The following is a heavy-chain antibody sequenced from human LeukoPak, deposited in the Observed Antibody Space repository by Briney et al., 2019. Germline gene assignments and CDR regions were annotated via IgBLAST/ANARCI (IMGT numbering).Heavy chain of an antibody. CDR2: ISSGGTT. J-gene: IGHJ6*02. Sequence: SGGSLRLSCAASGFAVSSNYMNWVRQAPGKGLEWVSFISSGGTTHYADSVKGRFTISRDNAKNTLYLQMNNLRAEDTAVYYCARGRYYGMDVWGQGTTVTVSS. CDR3: ARGRYYGMDV. CDR1: GFAVSSNY. V-gene: IGHV3-53*01.